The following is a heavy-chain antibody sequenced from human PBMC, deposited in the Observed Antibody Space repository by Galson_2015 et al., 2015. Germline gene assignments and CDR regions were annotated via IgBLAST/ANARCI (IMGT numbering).Heavy chain of an antibody. CDR3: ARGDDYGDIKHNWFDP. CDR1: GYTFPSYD. J-gene: IGHJ5*02. Sequence: SVKDSCKASGYTFPSYDINWARQASGQGLEWMGRMNPNSGTTGYAQKFQGRVTMTRNTFISTAYMELSSLRCEDTAVYYCARGDDYGDIKHNWFDPWGQGTLVTVSS. D-gene: IGHD4-17*01. V-gene: IGHV1-8*01. CDR2: MNPNSGTT.